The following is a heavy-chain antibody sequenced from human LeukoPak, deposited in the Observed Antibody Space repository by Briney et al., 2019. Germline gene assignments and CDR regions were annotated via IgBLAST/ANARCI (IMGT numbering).Heavy chain of an antibody. J-gene: IGHJ4*02. Sequence: ASVKVSCKASGYTFTGYYMHWVRQAPGPGLEWMGWINPNSGGTNYAQKFQGRVTMTRDTSISTAYMELSRLRSDDTAVYYCARALHYYDSSGYYYFDYWGQGTLVTVSS. V-gene: IGHV1-2*02. CDR2: INPNSGGT. CDR1: GYTFTGYY. CDR3: ARALHYYDSSGYYYFDY. D-gene: IGHD3-22*01.